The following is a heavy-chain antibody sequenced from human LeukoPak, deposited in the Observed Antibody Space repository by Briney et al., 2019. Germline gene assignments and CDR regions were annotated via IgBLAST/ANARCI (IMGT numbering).Heavy chain of an antibody. Sequence: ASVKVSCKASGYTFTGYYVHWVRQAPGQGLEWMGWINPNTGDTNYAQRFQGRVTMTRDTSINTAYMDLSGLRSDDTAVYYCSRYYRYFDYWGQGTLVTVSS. V-gene: IGHV1-2*02. CDR2: INPNTGDT. J-gene: IGHJ4*02. CDR3: SRYYRYFDY. D-gene: IGHD3-10*01. CDR1: GYTFTGYY.